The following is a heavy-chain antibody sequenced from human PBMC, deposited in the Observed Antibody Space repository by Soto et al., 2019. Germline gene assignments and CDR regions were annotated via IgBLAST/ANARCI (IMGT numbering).Heavy chain of an antibody. V-gene: IGHV4-59*01. D-gene: IGHD4-17*01. J-gene: IGHJ5*02. CDR3: ARDSVTTSLDP. CDR1: GGSISSYY. CDR2: IYYSGST. Sequence: NPSETLSLTCTVSGGSISSYYWSWIRQPPGKGLEWIGYIYYSGSTNYNPSLKSRVTISVDTSKNQFSLKLSSVTAADTAVYYCARDSVTTSLDPWGQGTLVTVSS.